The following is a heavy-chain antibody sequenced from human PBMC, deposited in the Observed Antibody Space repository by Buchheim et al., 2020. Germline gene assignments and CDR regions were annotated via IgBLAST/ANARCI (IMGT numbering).Heavy chain of an antibody. J-gene: IGHJ6*02. CDR3: ARERGDFWSGYNYYYGMDV. V-gene: IGHV1-46*03. Sequence: QVQLVQSGAEVKKPGASVKISCEASGYALTSYDMHWVRQAPGQGLELVGRINTSGGNTNYAPNFQGRITVTRDTSTSTVYMELRSLRSEDTAVYYCARERGDFWSGYNYYYGMDVWGQGTT. D-gene: IGHD3-3*01. CDR2: INTSGGNT. CDR1: GYALTSYD.